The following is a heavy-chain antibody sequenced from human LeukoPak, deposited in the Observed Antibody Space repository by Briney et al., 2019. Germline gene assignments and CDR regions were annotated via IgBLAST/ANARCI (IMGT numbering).Heavy chain of an antibody. CDR1: GFTFRSYS. CDR3: ARSYDTSGYYLYAFDI. D-gene: IGHD3-22*01. V-gene: IGHV3-23*01. Sequence: PGGSLRLSCAASGFTFRSYSMDWVRQAPGKGLEWVSAISGSGGNTYYADSVKGRFTISRDNSKNTLYVQMNSLRAEDTASYYCARSYDTSGYYLYAFDIWGQGTMVTVSS. CDR2: ISGSGGNT. J-gene: IGHJ3*02.